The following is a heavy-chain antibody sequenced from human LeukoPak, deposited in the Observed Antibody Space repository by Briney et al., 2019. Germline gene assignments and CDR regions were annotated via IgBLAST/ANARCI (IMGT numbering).Heavy chain of an antibody. CDR1: GYTFTSYY. Sequence: ASVKVSCKASGYTFTSYYMHWVRQAPGQGLEWMGIINPSGGSTSYAQKFQGRVTMTRDTSTSTVYMELSSLRSEDTAVYYCARGPRLRYFDWLSGGFMDVWGKGTTVTISS. CDR3: ARGPRLRYFDWLSGGFMDV. CDR2: INPSGGST. D-gene: IGHD3-9*01. V-gene: IGHV1-46*01. J-gene: IGHJ6*03.